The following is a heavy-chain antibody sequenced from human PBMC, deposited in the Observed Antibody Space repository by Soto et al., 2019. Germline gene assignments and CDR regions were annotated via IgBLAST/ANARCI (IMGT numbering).Heavy chain of an antibody. CDR3: AKDPDRSYYDFWSGYFPDY. CDR1: GFTFSSYG. CDR2: ISYDGSNK. J-gene: IGHJ4*02. D-gene: IGHD3-3*01. Sequence: QVQLVESGGGVGQPGRSLRLSCAASGFTFSSYGMHWVRQAPGKGLEWVAVISYDGSNKYYADSVKGRFTISRDNSKNTLYLQMNSLRAEDTAVYYCAKDPDRSYYDFWSGYFPDYWGQGTLVTVSS. V-gene: IGHV3-30*18.